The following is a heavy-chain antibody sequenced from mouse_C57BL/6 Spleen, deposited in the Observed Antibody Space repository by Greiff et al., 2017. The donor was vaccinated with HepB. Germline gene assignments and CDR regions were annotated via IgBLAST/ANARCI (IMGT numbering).Heavy chain of an antibody. CDR3: AKGGYYDWYFDV. V-gene: IGHV1-26*01. CDR2: INPNNGGT. D-gene: IGHD2-3*01. CDR1: GYTFTDYY. Sequence: EVKLQQSGPELVKPGASVKISCKASGYTFTDYYMNWVKQSHGKSLEWIGDINPNNGGTSYNQKFKGKATLTVDKSSSTAYMELRSLTSEDSAVYYCAKGGYYDWYFDVWGTGTTVTVSS. J-gene: IGHJ1*03.